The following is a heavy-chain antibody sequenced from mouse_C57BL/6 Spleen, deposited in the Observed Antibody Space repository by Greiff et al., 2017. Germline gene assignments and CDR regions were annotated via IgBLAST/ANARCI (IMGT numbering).Heavy chain of an antibody. D-gene: IGHD3-3*01. J-gene: IGHJ2*01. CDR1: GFTFSDYG. CDR2: ISSGSSTI. CDR3: ARGPGTGYFDY. Sequence: EVKLMESGGGLVKPGGSLKLSCAASGFTFSDYGMHWVRQAPEKGLAWVAYISSGSSTIYYADTVKGRFTISRDNAKNTLCLQMTSLRSEDTAMYYCARGPGTGYFDYWGQGTTLTVSS. V-gene: IGHV5-17*01.